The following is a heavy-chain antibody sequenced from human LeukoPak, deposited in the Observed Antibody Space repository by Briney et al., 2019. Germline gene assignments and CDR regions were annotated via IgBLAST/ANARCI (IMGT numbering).Heavy chain of an antibody. CDR2: ISYDGSNK. CDR3: ARGPSGPYCGVDV. J-gene: IGHJ6*02. D-gene: IGHD3-10*01. V-gene: IGHV3-30*03. Sequence: GASLRLSCAASGFTFSSYGMHWVRQAPGKGLDWVAVISYDGSNKYYADSVKGRFTISRDNSKNTLYLQMNSLRAEDTAVYYCARGPSGPYCGVDVWGQGTTVTVSS. CDR1: GFTFSSYG.